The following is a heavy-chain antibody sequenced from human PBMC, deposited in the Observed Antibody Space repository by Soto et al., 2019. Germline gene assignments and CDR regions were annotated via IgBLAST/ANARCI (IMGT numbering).Heavy chain of an antibody. CDR3: SRGGMLPDY. D-gene: IGHD3-10*02. CDR1: GGSISSGGHS. J-gene: IGHJ4*02. CDR2: MSNSVST. Sequence: QLLLQESGSGLVKPSQTLSLTCAVSGGSISSGGHSWSWIRQPPGKGLEWIGYMSNSVSTYYNPSLTTRLTITVDRSKNQFSLKLRSVTATDTAVYYCSRGGMLPDYWGQGNLVTVSS. V-gene: IGHV4-30-2*01.